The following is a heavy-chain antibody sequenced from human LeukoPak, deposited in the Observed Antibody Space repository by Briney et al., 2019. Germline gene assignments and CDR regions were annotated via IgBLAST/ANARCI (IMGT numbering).Heavy chain of an antibody. CDR2: ISSNGGST. V-gene: IGHV3-64D*06. CDR3: VNGYSGYDSGY. CDR1: GFTFSSYA. Sequence: GGSLRLSCSASGFTFSSYAMHWVRQAPGKGLEYVSAISSNGGSTYYADSVKGRFTISRDNSKNTLYLQMSSLRAEDTAVYYCVNGYSGYDSGYWGQGTLVTVSS. J-gene: IGHJ4*02. D-gene: IGHD5-12*01.